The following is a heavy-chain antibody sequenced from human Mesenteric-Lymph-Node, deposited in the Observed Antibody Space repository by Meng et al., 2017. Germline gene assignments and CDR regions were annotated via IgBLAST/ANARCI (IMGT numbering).Heavy chain of an antibody. D-gene: IGHD3-22*01. V-gene: IGHV4-61*01. J-gene: IGHJ4*02. Sequence: QVQLQESGPGLVRPSETLSLTCSISGGSVISGSYYWSWIRQPPGKRLEWIGYMYFSGSTNYNPSLKSRVTISVDTSKKQFSLKLSSVTAADTAVYYCARGHYDGYFDSWGQGTLVTVSS. CDR1: GGSVISGSYY. CDR3: ARGHYDGYFDS. CDR2: MYFSGST.